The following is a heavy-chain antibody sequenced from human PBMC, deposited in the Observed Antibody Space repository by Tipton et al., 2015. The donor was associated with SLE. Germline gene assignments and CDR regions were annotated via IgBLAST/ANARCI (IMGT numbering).Heavy chain of an antibody. CDR2: IYTSGST. V-gene: IGHV4-61*02. J-gene: IGHJ4*02. Sequence: TLSLTCTVSGGSISSGSYYWSWIRQPAGKGLEWIGRIYTSGSTNYNPSLKSRVTISVDTSKNQFSLKLSSVTAADTAVYYCARNPVYWGRGTLVTVSS. CDR3: ARNPVY. CDR1: GGSISSGSYY. D-gene: IGHD1-14*01.